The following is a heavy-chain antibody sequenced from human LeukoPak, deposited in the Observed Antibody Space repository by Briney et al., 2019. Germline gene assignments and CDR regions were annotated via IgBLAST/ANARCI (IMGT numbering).Heavy chain of an antibody. CDR2: ISHSGST. CDR1: GGSISSNNW. CDR3: ARGGLTFGGH. Sequence: SETLSLTCVVSGGSISSNNWWSWVRQSPGKGLEWIGEISHSGSTNYNPSLKSRVTISVDKSKNQFSLELTSVTAADTAVYYCARGGLTFGGHWGQGTLLTVSS. D-gene: IGHD3-10*01. V-gene: IGHV4-4*02. J-gene: IGHJ4*02.